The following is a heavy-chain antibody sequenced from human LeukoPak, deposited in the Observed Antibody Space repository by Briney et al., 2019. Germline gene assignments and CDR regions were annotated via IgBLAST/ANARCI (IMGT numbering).Heavy chain of an antibody. J-gene: IGHJ5*02. Sequence: GGSLTLSCVASGFTFSSFGMHWVRQAPGKGLEWVAVIWYDASNKYYADSVKGRFTISRDNSKNTLYLHMNSLRDDDTAVYYCVRGVGVSRFNYLDPWGQGTLVIVSS. CDR1: GFTFSSFG. D-gene: IGHD1-7*01. V-gene: IGHV3-33*01. CDR2: IWYDASNK. CDR3: VRGVGVSRFNYLDP.